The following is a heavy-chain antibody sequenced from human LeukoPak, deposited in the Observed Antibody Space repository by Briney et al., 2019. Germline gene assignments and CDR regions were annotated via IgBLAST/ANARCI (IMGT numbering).Heavy chain of an antibody. Sequence: ASVKVSCKASGYTFTSYGISWVRQAPGQGLEWMGWISAYNGNTNYAQKLQGRVTMTTDASTSTACMELRSLRSDDTAVYYCAREPHYYDSSGYKRAYYFDYWGQGTLVTVSS. D-gene: IGHD3-22*01. CDR2: ISAYNGNT. V-gene: IGHV1-18*01. CDR1: GYTFTSYG. CDR3: AREPHYYDSSGYKRAYYFDY. J-gene: IGHJ4*02.